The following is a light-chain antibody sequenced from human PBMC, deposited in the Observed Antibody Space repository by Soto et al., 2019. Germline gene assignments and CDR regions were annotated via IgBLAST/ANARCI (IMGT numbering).Light chain of an antibody. CDR1: SSNMGTGYD. J-gene: IGLJ2*01. CDR3: PSYDSSLRGSV. V-gene: IGLV1-40*01. Sequence: QSVLTQPPSVSGAPGQRVTISCTGSSSNMGTGYDVHWYQQHPGMAPKLLIYGNNHRPSGVPDRFSGSKSGTSASLAISGLQAEDEADYYCPSYDSSLRGSVFGGGTQLTVL. CDR2: GNN.